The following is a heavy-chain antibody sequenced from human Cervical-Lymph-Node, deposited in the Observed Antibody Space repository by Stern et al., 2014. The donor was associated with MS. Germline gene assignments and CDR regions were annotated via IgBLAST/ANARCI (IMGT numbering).Heavy chain of an antibody. CDR2: IIPIFRTT. V-gene: IGHV1-69*18. Sequence: QMQLVQSGAEVKKPGSSVKVSCRAPGDTLSIYGISWVRQAPGQGLQSLGTIIPIFRTTHYAQQFQGRLTIPADESTSTAYMELSGLRSEDTAIYYCARSHDYYALDVWGQGTTVIVSS. CDR3: ARSHDYYALDV. CDR1: GDTLSIYG. J-gene: IGHJ6*02.